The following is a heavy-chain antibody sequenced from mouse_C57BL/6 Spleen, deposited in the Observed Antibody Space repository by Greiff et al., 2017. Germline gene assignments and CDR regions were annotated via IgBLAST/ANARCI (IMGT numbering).Heavy chain of an antibody. Sequence: DVKLVESGGGLVKPGGSLKLSCAASGFTFSDYGMHWVRQAPEKGLEWVAYISSGSSTIYYADTVKGRFTISRDNAKNTLFLQMTSLRSEDTAMYYCASYDYDGASAYWGQGTLVTVSA. J-gene: IGHJ3*01. CDR2: ISSGSSTI. CDR1: GFTFSDYG. D-gene: IGHD2-4*01. CDR3: ASYDYDGASAY. V-gene: IGHV5-17*01.